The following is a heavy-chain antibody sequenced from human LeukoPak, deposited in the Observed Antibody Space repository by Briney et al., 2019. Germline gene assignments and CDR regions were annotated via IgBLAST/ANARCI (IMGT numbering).Heavy chain of an antibody. CDR3: ARVYSSSSGKNAFDI. J-gene: IGHJ3*02. D-gene: IGHD6-6*01. V-gene: IGHV3-7*03. CDR1: GFTFSNYW. Sequence: GGSLRLSCAVSGFTFSNYWMSWVRQAPGKGLEWVANIKQDGYEKYYVDSVKGRFTISRGNAKNSLYLQMDSLRAEDTAVFYCARVYSSSSGKNAFDIWGQGTVVIVSS. CDR2: IKQDGYEK.